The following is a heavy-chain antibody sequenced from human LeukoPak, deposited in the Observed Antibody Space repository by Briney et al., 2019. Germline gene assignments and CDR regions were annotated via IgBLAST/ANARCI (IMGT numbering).Heavy chain of an antibody. J-gene: IGHJ4*02. V-gene: IGHV1-2*06. CDR3: ARDMWELPSDYYYDY. D-gene: IGHD1-26*01. CDR1: GYTFTGHY. CDR2: INPNSGDT. Sequence: GASVKVSCKASGYTFTGHYLNWLRQAPGERLQGMCRINPNSGDTKYADKFQGRVIMTRDTSTSTAYMELNGLRSNDTASYYCARDMWELPSDYYYDYWGQGTLVTVSS.